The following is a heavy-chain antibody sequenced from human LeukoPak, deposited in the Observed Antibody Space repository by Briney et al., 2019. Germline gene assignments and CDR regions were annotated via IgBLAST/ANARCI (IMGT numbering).Heavy chain of an antibody. CDR2: ISGSGGNT. J-gene: IGHJ5*02. Sequence: GALRLSCAASGFNFNDYGMNWVRQAPGKGLEWVSTISGSGGNTFYADSMKGRFTISRDNSKNTLYLQMNSLRAEDTVVYYCAKQHVEGSSSWYFGRTKGWLDPWGQGTLVTVSS. CDR3: AKQHVEGSSSWYFGRTKGWLDP. CDR1: GFNFNDYG. V-gene: IGHV3-23*01. D-gene: IGHD6-13*01.